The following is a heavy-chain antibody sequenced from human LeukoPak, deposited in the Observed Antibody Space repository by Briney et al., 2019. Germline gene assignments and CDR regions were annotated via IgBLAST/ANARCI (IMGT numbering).Heavy chain of an antibody. CDR3: VKDRPCETCMPMDA. CDR1: GFTFSSYA. V-gene: IGHV3-23*01. Sequence: PGGSLRLSCAASGFTFSSYAMSWVRQAPGKGLEWVSAISGSGGSTYYADSEKGRFTISRDNSKDTVYLQMNSLRAEDTAIYYCVKDRPCETCMPMDAWGQGTTVTVSS. J-gene: IGHJ6*02. D-gene: IGHD2-2*01. CDR2: ISGSGGST.